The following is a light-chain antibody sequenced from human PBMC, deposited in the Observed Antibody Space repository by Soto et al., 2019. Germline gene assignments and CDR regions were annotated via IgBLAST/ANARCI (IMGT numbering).Light chain of an antibody. CDR1: QSVGSNY. J-gene: IGKJ3*01. V-gene: IGKV3-20*01. CDR2: GAS. Sequence: EIVLTQSLGTLSLSPGERATLYCRASQSVGSNYLAWYQQKPGQAPRVLIYGASSRATGIPDRFSGSGSGADFTLTISRLEPEDFAVYYCQQYTTSPFTFGPGTKVDIK. CDR3: QQYTTSPFT.